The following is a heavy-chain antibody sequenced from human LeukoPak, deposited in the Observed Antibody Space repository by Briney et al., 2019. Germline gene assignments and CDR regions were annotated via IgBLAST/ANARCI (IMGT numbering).Heavy chain of an antibody. D-gene: IGHD3-22*01. CDR3: ARAPSEVGGYYPEYFRH. Sequence: PGGSLRLSCEASGFAFSSYWMHWVRQAPGKGLVWVSRIKSDGKTNYADSVKDRFTISRDNAKNTVSLQMDSLRAEDTGVYYCARAPSEVGGYYPEYFRHWGQGTLVTVSS. CDR2: IKSDGKT. J-gene: IGHJ1*01. V-gene: IGHV3-74*01. CDR1: GFAFSSYW.